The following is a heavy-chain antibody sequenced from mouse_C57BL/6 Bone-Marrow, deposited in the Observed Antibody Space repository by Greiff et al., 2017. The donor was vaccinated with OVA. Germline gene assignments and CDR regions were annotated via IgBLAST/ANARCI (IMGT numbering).Heavy chain of an antibody. CDR3: VRRGSNSSAMDY. CDR2: IRSKSNNYAT. J-gene: IGHJ4*01. V-gene: IGHV10-1*01. D-gene: IGHD2-5*01. Sequence: EVKLVESGGGLVQPKGSLKLSCAASGFSFNTYAMNWVRQAPGKGLEWVARIRSKSNNYATYYADSVKDRFTISRDDSESMLYLQMNNLKTEDTAMYYCVRRGSNSSAMDYWGQGTSVTVSS. CDR1: GFSFNTYA.